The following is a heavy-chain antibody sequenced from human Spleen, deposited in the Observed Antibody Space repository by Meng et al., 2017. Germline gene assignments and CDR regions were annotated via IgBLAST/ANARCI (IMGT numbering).Heavy chain of an antibody. V-gene: IGHV4-38-2*02. J-gene: IGHJ3*02. CDR3: ARRGGDFDAFDI. CDR1: GYLISSGSY. CDR2: IYHGGSS. D-gene: IGHD2-21*02. Sequence: SETLSLTCIVSGYLISSGSYWGWIRQPPGKGLQWIGNIYHGGSSYDNPSLKSRVTISVDSSKNQFSLKLSSVTAADTAVYYCARRGGDFDAFDIWGQGTMVTVSS.